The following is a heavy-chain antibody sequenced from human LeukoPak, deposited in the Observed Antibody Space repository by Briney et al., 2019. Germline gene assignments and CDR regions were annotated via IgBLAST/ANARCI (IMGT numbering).Heavy chain of an antibody. CDR2: IKQDGSEK. CDR3: ASGLTGFFRSHYYYYGMDV. Sequence: GGSLRLSCAASGFTFSSYWMSWVRQAPGKGLEWVANIKQDGSEKYYVDSVKGRFTISRDNAKNSLYLQMNSLRAEDTAVYYCASGLTGFFRSHYYYYGMDVWGQGTTVTVSS. V-gene: IGHV3-7*01. CDR1: GFTFSSYW. D-gene: IGHD3-9*01. J-gene: IGHJ6*02.